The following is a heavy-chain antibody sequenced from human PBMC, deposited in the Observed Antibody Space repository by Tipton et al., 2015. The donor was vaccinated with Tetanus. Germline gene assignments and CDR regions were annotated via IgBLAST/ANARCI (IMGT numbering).Heavy chain of an antibody. CDR1: GGSISSGGYY. V-gene: IGHV4-31*03. CDR3: ARIFRRDGYNWSFDY. Sequence: TLSLTCTVSGGSISSGGYYWSWIRQHPGKGLEWIGYIYYSGSTYYNPSLKSRVTISVDTSKNQFSLKLSSVTAADTAVYYCARIFRRDGYNWSFDYWGQGTLVTVSS. CDR2: IYYSGST. J-gene: IGHJ4*02. D-gene: IGHD5-24*01.